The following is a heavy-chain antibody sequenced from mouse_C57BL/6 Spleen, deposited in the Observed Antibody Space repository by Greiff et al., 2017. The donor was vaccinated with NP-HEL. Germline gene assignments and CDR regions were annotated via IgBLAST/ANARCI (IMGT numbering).Heavy chain of an antibody. D-gene: IGHD3-2*02. CDR3: TRRKRQLRRYAMDY. J-gene: IGHJ4*01. Sequence: QVQLQQSGAELVRPGASVTLSCKASGYTFTDYEMHWVKQTPVHGLEWIGALDPETGGTAYNQKFKGKAILTADKSSSTAYMELRSLTSEDSAVYYCTRRKRQLRRYAMDYWGQGTSVTVSS. CDR1: GYTFTDYE. CDR2: LDPETGGT. V-gene: IGHV1-15*01.